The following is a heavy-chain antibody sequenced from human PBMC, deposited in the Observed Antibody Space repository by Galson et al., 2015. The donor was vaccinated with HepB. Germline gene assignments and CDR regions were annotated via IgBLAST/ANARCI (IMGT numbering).Heavy chain of an antibody. CDR1: GFTFSSYS. V-gene: IGHV3-30*18. CDR2: ISYDGNNK. CDR3: AKDGVNGGLFEY. Sequence: LRLSCAASGFTFSSYSIHWVRQAPGKGREGVAVISYDGNNKYYADSVKGRFTISRDNSKNTLYLQMNSLRAEDTAVYYCAKDGVNGGLFEYWGQGTLVTVSS. J-gene: IGHJ4*02. D-gene: IGHD3-10*01.